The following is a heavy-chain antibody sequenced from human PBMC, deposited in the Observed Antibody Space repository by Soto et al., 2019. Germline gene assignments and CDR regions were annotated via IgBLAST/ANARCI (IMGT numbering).Heavy chain of an antibody. V-gene: IGHV3-21*01. D-gene: IGHD1-20*01. CDR2: ITSTGSYI. CDR1: GFTFNTYT. Sequence: EVQLVASGGGLVKPGGSLRLSCAASGFTFNTYTMNWVRHVPGKGPQWVSSITSTGSYIYYSESVKGRFTISRDSSQNSLFLQMSSLRADDTAVYYCARGEYKASPEGIDYWGQGTLVTVSS. CDR3: ARGEYKASPEGIDY. J-gene: IGHJ4*02.